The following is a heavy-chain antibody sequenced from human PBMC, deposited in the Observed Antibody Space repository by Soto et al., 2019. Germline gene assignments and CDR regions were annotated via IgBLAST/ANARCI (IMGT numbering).Heavy chain of an antibody. CDR3: AKSQEIGTLFFDY. CDR1: GFTFRGFD. V-gene: IGHV3-13*01. J-gene: IGHJ4*02. CDR2: IGTAGDT. Sequence: VRLSCEASGFTFRGFDMHWVRQPTGKGLEWVSSIGTAGDTYYAVSVKGRFTISRANAKNSLSLQMNSLRAGDMAVYFCAKSQEIGTLFFDYWGQGTQVTVSS. D-gene: IGHD6-13*01.